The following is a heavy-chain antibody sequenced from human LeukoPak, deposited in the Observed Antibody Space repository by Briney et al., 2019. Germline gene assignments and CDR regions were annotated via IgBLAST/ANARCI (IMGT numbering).Heavy chain of an antibody. CDR1: GFTFSSYG. Sequence: AGGSLRLSCAASGFTFSSYGMHWVRQAPGKGLEWVAVISYDGSNKYYADSVKGRFTISRDNSKNTLYLQMNSLRAEDTAVYYCARSLDRIYYYYGMDVWGQGTTVTVSS. CDR3: ARSLDRIYYYYGMDV. V-gene: IGHV3-30*03. CDR2: ISYDGSNK. J-gene: IGHJ6*02.